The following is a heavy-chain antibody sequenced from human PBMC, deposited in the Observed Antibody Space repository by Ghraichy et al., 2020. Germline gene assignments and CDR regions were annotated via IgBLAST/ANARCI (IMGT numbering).Heavy chain of an antibody. CDR1: GFTFSSYW. J-gene: IGHJ4*02. V-gene: IGHV3-7*03. D-gene: IGHD4-17*01. Sequence: GGSLRLSCAASGFTFSSYWMSWVRQAPGKGLEWVANIKQDGSEKYYVDSVKGRFTISRDNAKNSLYLQMNSLRAEDTAVYYCARGLLNYGDYAGDCFDYWGQGTLVTVSS. CDR2: IKQDGSEK. CDR3: ARGLLNYGDYAGDCFDY.